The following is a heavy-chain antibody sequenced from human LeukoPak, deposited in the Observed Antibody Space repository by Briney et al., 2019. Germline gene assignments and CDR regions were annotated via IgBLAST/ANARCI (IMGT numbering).Heavy chain of an antibody. CDR2: ISGSGGST. J-gene: IGHJ4*02. D-gene: IGHD3-10*01. CDR3: AKAVRSMVTGGGYFDS. V-gene: IGHV3-23*01. CDR1: GFTFSSYA. Sequence: GGSLRLSCAASGFTFSSYAMSWVRQAPGKGLEWDSAISGSGGSTYYADSVKGRFTISRDNSKNTLYLQMNSLRAEDTAVYYCAKAVRSMVTGGGYFDSWGQGTLVTVSS.